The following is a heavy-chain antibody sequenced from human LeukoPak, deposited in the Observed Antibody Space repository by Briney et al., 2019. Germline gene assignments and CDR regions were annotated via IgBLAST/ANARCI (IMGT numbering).Heavy chain of an antibody. CDR2: IYYSG. V-gene: IGHV4-59*01. CDR3: VRVIAGYWYFDL. Sequence: SETLSLTCTVSGASISDYYWSWIRQPPGKGPEWIGHIYYSGNYNPSLKSRVTISVDTSKNQFSLKLSSVTAADTAVYHCVRVIAGYWYFDLWGRGTLVTVSS. J-gene: IGHJ2*01. D-gene: IGHD3-22*01. CDR1: GASISDYY.